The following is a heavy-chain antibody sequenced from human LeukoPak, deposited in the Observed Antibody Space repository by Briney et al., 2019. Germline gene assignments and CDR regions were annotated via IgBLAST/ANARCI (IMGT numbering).Heavy chain of an antibody. D-gene: IGHD3-16*01. CDR1: GFTFSSYE. CDR2: ISSSGNTI. Sequence: GGSLRLSCAASGFTFSSYEMNWVRQAPGKGLEWISYISSSGNTIYYADSVRGRFTISRDNAKNSLSLQMNSLRAEDTAVYYCARDPLGVLSYFDYWGQGTLVTVSS. J-gene: IGHJ4*02. CDR3: ARDPLGVLSYFDY. V-gene: IGHV3-48*03.